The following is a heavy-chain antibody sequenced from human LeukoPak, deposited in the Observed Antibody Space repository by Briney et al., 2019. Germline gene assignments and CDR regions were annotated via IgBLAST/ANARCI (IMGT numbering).Heavy chain of an antibody. J-gene: IGHJ4*02. D-gene: IGHD5-24*01. Sequence: PSETLSLTCTVSGGSISSSSYYWGWIRQPPGKGLEWIGSIYYSGSTYYNPSLKSRVTISVDTSKNQFSLKLKYVTAADTAVYYCAREEMATIGYFDYWGQGTLVTVSS. CDR3: AREEMATIGYFDY. V-gene: IGHV4-39*07. CDR1: GGSISSSSYY. CDR2: IYYSGST.